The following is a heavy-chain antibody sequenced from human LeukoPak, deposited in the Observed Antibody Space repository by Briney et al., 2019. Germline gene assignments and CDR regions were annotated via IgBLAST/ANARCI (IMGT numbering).Heavy chain of an antibody. CDR1: GFTFSSYA. V-gene: IGHV3-30*04. Sequence: GRSLRLSCAASGFTFSSYAMHWVRHAPGKGLEWVAVISYDGSNKYYADSVKGRFTISRDNSKNTLYLQMNSLRAEDTAVYYCARDFSVRYCSSTSCYGDYYYGMDVWGQGTTVTVSS. CDR2: ISYDGSNK. CDR3: ARDFSVRYCSSTSCYGDYYYGMDV. D-gene: IGHD2-2*01. J-gene: IGHJ6*02.